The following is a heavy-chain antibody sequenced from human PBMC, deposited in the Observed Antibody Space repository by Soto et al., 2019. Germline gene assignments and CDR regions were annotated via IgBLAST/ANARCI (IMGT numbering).Heavy chain of an antibody. CDR3: ARGETQQQRDY. CDR2: INHTGHT. J-gene: IGHJ4*02. CDR1: GGSFNDYY. V-gene: IGHV4-34*01. Sequence: PSETLSLTCAVYGGSFNDYYWSWIRQPPGKGLEWIGEINHTGHTNYNPSLKSRVTISVDTSKNQFSLKLSSVTAADTAVYYCARGETQQQRDYWGQGTLVTVSS. D-gene: IGHD6-25*01.